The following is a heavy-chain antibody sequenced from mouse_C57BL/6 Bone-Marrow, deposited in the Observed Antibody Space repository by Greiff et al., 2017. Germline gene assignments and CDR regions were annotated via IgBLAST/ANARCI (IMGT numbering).Heavy chain of an antibody. J-gene: IGHJ3*01. CDR1: GYTFTSYW. Sequence: VQLQQPGAELVRPGTSVKLSCKASGYTFTSYWMHWVKQRPGQGLEWIGVIDPSDSYTNYNQKFKGKATLTVDTSSSTAYMQLSSLTSEDSAVYYCARRPELAYWGQGTLVTVSA. V-gene: IGHV1-59*01. CDR2: IDPSDSYT. CDR3: ARRPELAY.